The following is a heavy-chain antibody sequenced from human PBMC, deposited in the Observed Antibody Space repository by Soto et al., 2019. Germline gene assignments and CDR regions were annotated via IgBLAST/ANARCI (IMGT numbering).Heavy chain of an antibody. V-gene: IGHV4-4*02. J-gene: IGHJ4*02. CDR3: VAGRGTENY. CDR2: IFYSGST. CDR1: GGSISSNNW. Sequence: PSETLSLTCAVSGGSISSNNWWSWVRQSPGKGLEWIGEIFYSGSTHYSPSLKSRVTISVDNSKNHFSLNLTSVTAADTAVYYCVAGRGTENYWGQGALVTVSS. D-gene: IGHD6-19*01.